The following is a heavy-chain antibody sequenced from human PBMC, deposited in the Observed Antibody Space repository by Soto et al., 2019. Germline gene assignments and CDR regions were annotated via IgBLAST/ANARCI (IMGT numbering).Heavy chain of an antibody. V-gene: IGHV3-23*01. D-gene: IGHD5-18*01. CDR2: ISGSGVST. J-gene: IGHJ6*02. CDR1: GFTFSSYA. Sequence: GGSLRLSCAASGFTFSSYAMSWVRQAPGKGLEWVSGISGSGVSTYYVDSVKGRFTISRDNSKKTLYVQMNSLRADDTAVYYCAKDQGGSGYSYMNYYYGMDVWGQGTTVTVSS. CDR3: AKDQGGSGYSYMNYYYGMDV.